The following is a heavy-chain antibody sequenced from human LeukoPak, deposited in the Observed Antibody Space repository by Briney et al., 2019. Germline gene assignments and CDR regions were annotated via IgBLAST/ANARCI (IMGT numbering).Heavy chain of an antibody. Sequence: PGGSLRLSCAASGFTFSHYWMTWVRQAPGRGLEWVANIHQDGSVKNYVDPVKGRFTISRDNAKNSLYLQMNSLRAEDTAVYYCARDRGWYTFDYWGQGTLVTVSS. J-gene: IGHJ4*02. D-gene: IGHD6-19*01. V-gene: IGHV3-7*04. CDR2: IHQDGSVK. CDR3: ARDRGWYTFDY. CDR1: GFTFSHYW.